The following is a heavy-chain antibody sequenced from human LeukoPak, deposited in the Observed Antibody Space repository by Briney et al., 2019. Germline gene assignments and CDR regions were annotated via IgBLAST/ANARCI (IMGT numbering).Heavy chain of an antibody. CDR3: ARWGDHGTRDAFDI. CDR2: ISSSGSTI. CDR1: GFTFSDYY. V-gene: IGHV3-11*04. J-gene: IGHJ3*02. Sequence: GGSLRLSCAASGFTFSDYYMSWIRQAPGKGLEWVSYISSSGSTIYYADTVKGRFTISRDNAKNSLYLQMNSLRAEDTAVYYCARWGDHGTRDAFDIWGQGTMVTVSS. D-gene: IGHD1-7*01.